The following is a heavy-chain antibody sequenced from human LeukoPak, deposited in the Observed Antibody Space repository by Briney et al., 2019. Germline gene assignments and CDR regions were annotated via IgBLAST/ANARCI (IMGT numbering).Heavy chain of an antibody. Sequence: GGSQSLSCAASGHPFSRYAKSWAPQAPGKALEGLTDNRGSGDSTFYTDCVERGFHISRHIPKHTLYLQMNSLRAEDTAVYYCAKDLGCSSGWYPYNWFDRWGQGTLVTVSS. CDR2: NRGSGDST. CDR1: GHPFSRYA. J-gene: IGHJ5*02. CDR3: AKDLGCSSGWYPYNWFDR. V-gene: IGHV3-23*01. D-gene: IGHD6-19*01.